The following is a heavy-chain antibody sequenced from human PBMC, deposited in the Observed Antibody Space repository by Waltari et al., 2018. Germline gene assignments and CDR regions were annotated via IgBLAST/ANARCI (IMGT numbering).Heavy chain of an antibody. CDR1: GFSFSSYS. Sequence: DVQLVASGGGFVQPGGSLRLSCAAYGFSFSSYSMHCGRPAPGKGLVWVSRINSDGSGTSYADSVKGRFTISRDNAENTLYLQMNSLRVEDTAVYYCAGSASSNWFDPWGQGTLVTVSS. V-gene: IGHV3-74*01. CDR3: AGSASSNWFDP. J-gene: IGHJ5*02. D-gene: IGHD6-13*01. CDR2: INSDGSGT.